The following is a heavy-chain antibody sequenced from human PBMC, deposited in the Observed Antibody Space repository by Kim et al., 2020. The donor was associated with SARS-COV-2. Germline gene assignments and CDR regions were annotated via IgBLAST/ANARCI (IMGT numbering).Heavy chain of an antibody. CDR1: GFTFSSYG. D-gene: IGHD3-3*01. Sequence: GGSLRLSCAASGFTFSSYGMHWVRQAPGKGLEWVAVIWYDGSNKYYADSVKGRFTISRDNSKNTLYLQMNSLRAEDTAVYYCARGSLYDFWSGYPPFDYWGQGTLVTVSS. J-gene: IGHJ4*02. CDR2: IWYDGSNK. CDR3: ARGSLYDFWSGYPPFDY. V-gene: IGHV3-33*01.